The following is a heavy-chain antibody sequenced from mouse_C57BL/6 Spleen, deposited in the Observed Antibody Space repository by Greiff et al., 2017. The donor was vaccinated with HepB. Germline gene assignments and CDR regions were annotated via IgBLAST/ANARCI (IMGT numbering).Heavy chain of an antibody. V-gene: IGHV1-64*01. CDR1: GYTFTSYW. Sequence: QVQLQQPGAELVKPGASVKLSCKASGYTFTSYWMHWVKQRPGQGLEWIGMIHPKSGSTNYNEKFKSKATLTVDKSSSTAYMQRSSLTSEDSAVYYCARELAGYFGYWGNGTTLTVAS. J-gene: IGHJ2*01. CDR2: IHPKSGST. CDR3: ARELAGYFGY.